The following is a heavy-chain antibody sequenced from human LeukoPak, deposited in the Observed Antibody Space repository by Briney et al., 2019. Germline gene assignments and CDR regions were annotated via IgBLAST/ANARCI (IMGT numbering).Heavy chain of an antibody. V-gene: IGHV4-59*01. CDR3: ASDIIAGGRFDY. J-gene: IGHJ4*02. CDR2: ISYSGST. D-gene: IGHD2/OR15-2a*01. CDR1: GDSISRYY. Sequence: SETLSLTCTVSGDSISRYYWSWIRQPPGKGLEWIGYISYSGSTNYNPSLKSRVTISLDTPKNQFSLKLSSVTAADTAMSSCASDIIAGGRFDYWGQGTLVTVSA.